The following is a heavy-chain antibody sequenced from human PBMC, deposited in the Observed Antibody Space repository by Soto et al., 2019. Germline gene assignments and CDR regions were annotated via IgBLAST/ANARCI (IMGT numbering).Heavy chain of an antibody. CDR2: IKQDGSEK. CDR3: ARDLNDGPIYYYYYYMDV. J-gene: IGHJ6*03. Sequence: GGSLRLSCAASGFTFSSYWMSWVRQAPGKGLEWVANIKQDGSEKYYVDSVKGRFTISRDNAKNSLYLQMNSLRAEDTAVYYCARDLNDGPIYYYYYYMDVWGKGTTVTVSS. D-gene: IGHD1-1*01. V-gene: IGHV3-7*01. CDR1: GFTFSSYW.